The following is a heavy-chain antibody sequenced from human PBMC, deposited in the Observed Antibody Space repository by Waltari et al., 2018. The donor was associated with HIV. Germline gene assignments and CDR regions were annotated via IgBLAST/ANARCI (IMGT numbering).Heavy chain of an antibody. D-gene: IGHD1-26*01. Sequence: DVQLVESGGGLVKPGGSLRLSCAVSGITFKNAWLSWVRQGPGKGPQWLGHIRSKSDGGTTDYAAPVRGRFTISTDDLNNTMSLEMKSLKVEDTGVYYCTTFEMGSTRNYWGQGTLV. V-gene: IGHV3-15*01. CDR2: IRSKSDGGTT. CDR1: GITFKNAW. J-gene: IGHJ4*02. CDR3: TTFEMGSTRNY.